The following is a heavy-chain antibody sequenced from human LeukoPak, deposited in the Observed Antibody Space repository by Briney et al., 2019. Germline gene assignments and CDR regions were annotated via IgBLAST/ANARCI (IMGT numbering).Heavy chain of an antibody. V-gene: IGHV4-39*07. J-gene: IGHJ1*01. Sequence: PSETLSLTCIVSGGSISSSNYYWSWIRQPPGKGLEWIGEINHSGSTNYNPSLKSRVTISVDTSKNQFSLKLSSVTAADTAVYYCARRYSYGRGREYFQHWGQGTLVTVSS. CDR1: GGSISSSNYY. CDR3: ARRYSYGRGREYFQH. D-gene: IGHD5-18*01. CDR2: INHSGST.